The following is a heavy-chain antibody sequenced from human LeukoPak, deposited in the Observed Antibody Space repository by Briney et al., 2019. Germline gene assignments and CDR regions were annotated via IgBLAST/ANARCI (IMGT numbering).Heavy chain of an antibody. D-gene: IGHD6-13*01. CDR1: GGSISSSSYY. CDR3: ARGVAAAGPPTYFDY. Sequence: SETLSLTCTVAGGSISSSSYYWGWIRQPPGKGLEWIGSIYYSGSTYYNPSLKSRVTISVDTSENQFSLKLSSVTAADTAVYYCARGVAAAGPPTYFDYWGQGTLVTVSS. J-gene: IGHJ4*02. CDR2: IYYSGST. V-gene: IGHV4-39*07.